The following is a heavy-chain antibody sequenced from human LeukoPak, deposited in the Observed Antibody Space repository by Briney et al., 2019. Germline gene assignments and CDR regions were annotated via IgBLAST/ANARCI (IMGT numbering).Heavy chain of an antibody. CDR3: ARDLLAHTAMAAYDY. V-gene: IGHV4-59*01. Sequence: PSETLSLTCTVSAGSINNYYWSWIRQPPGKALEWIGHIHYGGSTHYSPSLKSRVTISVDTSKNQFSLRLSSVTAADTAVYYCARDLLAHTAMAAYDYWGQGTLVSVYS. D-gene: IGHD5-18*01. CDR1: AGSINNYY. J-gene: IGHJ4*02. CDR2: IHYGGST.